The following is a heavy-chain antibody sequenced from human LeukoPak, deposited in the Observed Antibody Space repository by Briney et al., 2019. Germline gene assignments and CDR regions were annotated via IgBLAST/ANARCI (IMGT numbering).Heavy chain of an antibody. D-gene: IGHD5-12*01. CDR3: ARGSFIVATYYYYYYMDV. CDR2: IYYSGST. J-gene: IGHJ6*03. Sequence: GSLRLSCAASGFTFSSYAMSWIRQPPGKGLEWIGYIYYSGSTNYNPSLKSRVTISVDTSKNQFSLKLSSVTAADTAVYYCARGSFIVATYYYYYYMDVWGKGTTVTISS. V-gene: IGHV4-59*01. CDR1: GFTFSSYA.